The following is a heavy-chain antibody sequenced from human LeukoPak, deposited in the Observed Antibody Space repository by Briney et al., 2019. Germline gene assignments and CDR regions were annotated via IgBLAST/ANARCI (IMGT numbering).Heavy chain of an antibody. J-gene: IGHJ4*02. D-gene: IGHD3-22*01. CDR1: GGAVTGSTYY. V-gene: IGHV4-39*02. CDR3: ARHYYDNTGYYYLDY. Sequence: SETLSLTCNVSGGAVTGSTYYWAWIRQPPGKGLEWIGSMYYSGSTFYTPSLKSRVTISVDTSKNHFSLKLTPVTAADTATYYCARHYYDNTGYYYLDYWGQGTLVTVSS. CDR2: MYYSGST.